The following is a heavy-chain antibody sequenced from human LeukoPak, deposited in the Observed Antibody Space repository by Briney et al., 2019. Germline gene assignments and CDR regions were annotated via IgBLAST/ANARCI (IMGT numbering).Heavy chain of an antibody. CDR2: ISGGVGIT. CDR3: ATGGYGSGSFDY. V-gene: IGHV3-23*01. J-gene: IGHJ4*02. D-gene: IGHD3-10*01. Sequence: GGSLRLSCAASGFTFSSSAMSWVRQAPGKGLEWVSTISGGVGITYYADSVKGRFTLSRDNSRNTLYLQMNSLRAEDTAVYYCATGGYGSGSFDYWGQGTLVTASS. CDR1: GFTFSSSA.